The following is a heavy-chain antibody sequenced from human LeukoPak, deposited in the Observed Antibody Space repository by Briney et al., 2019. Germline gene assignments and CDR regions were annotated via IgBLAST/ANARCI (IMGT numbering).Heavy chain of an antibody. CDR3: ARGDGSGLLYYGMDV. CDR2: ISYDGSNK. Sequence: GGSLRLSCAASGFTFSSYAMHWVRQAPGKGLEWVAVISYDGSNKYYADSVKGRFTISRDNSKNTLYLQMNSLRAEDTAVYYCARGDGSGLLYYGMDVWGKGTTVTVSS. J-gene: IGHJ6*04. CDR1: GFTFSSYA. D-gene: IGHD3-10*01. V-gene: IGHV3-30*04.